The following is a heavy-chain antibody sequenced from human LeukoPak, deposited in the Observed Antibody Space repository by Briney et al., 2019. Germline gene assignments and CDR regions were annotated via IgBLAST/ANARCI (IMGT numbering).Heavy chain of an antibody. V-gene: IGHV4-61*01. CDR2: ISYSGST. CDR3: ARFLWFGGPFDP. Sequence: SETLSLTCTVSGGSVSSDSHYSNWIRQPPGKGLEWIGCISYSGSTNYKSSLKSRVTISVDTSKNQFSLKVRSVTAADTAVYYCARFLWFGGPFDPWGQGTLVTVSS. CDR1: GGSVSSDSHY. D-gene: IGHD3-10*01. J-gene: IGHJ5*02.